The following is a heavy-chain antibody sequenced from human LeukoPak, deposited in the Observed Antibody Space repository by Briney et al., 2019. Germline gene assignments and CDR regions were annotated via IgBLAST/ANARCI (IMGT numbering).Heavy chain of an antibody. CDR1: GFTFSDYY. CDR3: ARRTSHSYFDY. Sequence: KPGGSLRLSCAASGFTFSDYYMSWIRQAPGKGLEWISYISGSGSTIYSADSLKGRFTFSRDNAKNSLFLQMNSLGAEDTAVYYCARRTSHSYFDYWGQGILVTVST. J-gene: IGHJ4*02. V-gene: IGHV3-11*01. CDR2: ISGSGSTI. D-gene: IGHD2-2*01.